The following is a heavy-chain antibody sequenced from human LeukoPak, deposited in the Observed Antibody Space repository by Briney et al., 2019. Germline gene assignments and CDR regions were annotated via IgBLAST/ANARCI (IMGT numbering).Heavy chain of an antibody. V-gene: IGHV3-23*01. D-gene: IGHD1-14*01. Sequence: GGSLRLSCAASGFTFSSYGMSWVRQAPGKGLEWVSAISGSGGRTSYADSVKGRFTISRDNSKNTLYLQMNSLRAEDTAVYYCAKDLKVTNRGLVDYWGQGTLVTVSS. CDR1: GFTFSSYG. CDR3: AKDLKVTNRGLVDY. J-gene: IGHJ4*02. CDR2: ISGSGGRT.